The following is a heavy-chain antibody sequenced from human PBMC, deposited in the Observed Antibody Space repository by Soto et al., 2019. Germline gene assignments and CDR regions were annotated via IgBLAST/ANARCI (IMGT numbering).Heavy chain of an antibody. V-gene: IGHV1-69*08. Sequence: QVQLVQSGAEVKKPGSSVKVSCKASGGTFSSYTISWVRQAPGQGLEWMGRIIPILGIANYAQKFQGRVTITADKSTSTAYMELRSLRSEDTAVYYCARDRRLLWFGELLLWGQGTLVTVSS. CDR2: IIPILGIA. CDR1: GGTFSSYT. CDR3: ARDRRLLWFGELLL. J-gene: IGHJ4*02. D-gene: IGHD3-10*01.